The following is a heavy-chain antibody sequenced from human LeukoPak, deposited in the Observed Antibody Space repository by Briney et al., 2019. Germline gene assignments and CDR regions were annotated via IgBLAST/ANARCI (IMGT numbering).Heavy chain of an antibody. D-gene: IGHD3-22*01. CDR1: GFTFSSYV. Sequence: GGSLRLSCAASGFTFSSYVMHWVRQAPGKGLDWVAFISYDATHKYYADSVKGRFTISRDSSKSTLYLQMNSLRAEDTAVYFCVKGTKYYYDSRGYSYSDYWGQGTLVTVSS. CDR3: VKGTKYYYDSRGYSYSDY. V-gene: IGHV3-30*18. J-gene: IGHJ4*02. CDR2: ISYDATHK.